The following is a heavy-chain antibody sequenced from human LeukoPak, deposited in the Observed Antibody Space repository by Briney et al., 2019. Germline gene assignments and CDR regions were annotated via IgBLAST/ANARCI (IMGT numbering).Heavy chain of an antibody. Sequence: GESLRLSCAASGFTFTNAWVSWVRRAPGKGLEWLGRIKSKADGGTTLHAASVEDRFAISRDDSINTLYLQMNSLKIEDTAVYYCTDPPTSLWGQGSLVTVSS. CDR1: GFTFTNAW. V-gene: IGHV3-15*01. J-gene: IGHJ4*02. CDR3: TDPPTSL. D-gene: IGHD1-1*01. CDR2: IKSKADGGTT.